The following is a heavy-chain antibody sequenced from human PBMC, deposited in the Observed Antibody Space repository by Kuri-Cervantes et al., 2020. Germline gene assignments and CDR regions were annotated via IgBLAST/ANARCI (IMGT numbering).Heavy chain of an antibody. CDR2: ISYDGSNK. CDR3: ARSTNFDCSGGRCVRGWFDP. D-gene: IGHD2-15*01. Sequence: GGSLRLSCAASGFTFSSYAMHWVRQAPGKGLEWVAVISYDGSNKYYADSVKGRFTISRDNSKNTLYLQMNSLRAEDTAVYYCARSTNFDCSGGRCVRGWFDPWGQGTLVTVSS. V-gene: IGHV3-30-3*01. CDR1: GFTFSSYA. J-gene: IGHJ5*02.